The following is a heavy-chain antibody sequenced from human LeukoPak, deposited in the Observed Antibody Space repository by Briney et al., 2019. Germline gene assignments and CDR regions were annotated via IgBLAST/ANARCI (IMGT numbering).Heavy chain of an antibody. D-gene: IGHD3-10*01. CDR3: ATAGNYRFDY. J-gene: IGHJ4*02. CDR2: INGDGSTT. V-gene: IGHV3-74*01. Sequence: GGSLRLSCTGSGFTFSDSWIHWVRQAPEKGLVWVSRINGDGSTTNYADSVKGRFTISRDNAQDTLYLQMNTLRAEDTAVYYCATAGNYRFDYWGQGTLVTVSS. CDR1: GFTFSDSW.